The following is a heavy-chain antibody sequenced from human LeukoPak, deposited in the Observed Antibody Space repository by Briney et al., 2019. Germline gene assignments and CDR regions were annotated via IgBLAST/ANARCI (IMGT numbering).Heavy chain of an antibody. Sequence: GSLRLSCAASGFTFSSYAMHWVRQAPGKGLEYVSAISSNGGSTYYANSVKGGFTISRDNSKNTLYLQMGSLRAEDMAVYYCARDRDGSGSSPLGYWGQGTLVTVSS. CDR2: ISSNGGST. J-gene: IGHJ4*02. CDR1: GFTFSSYA. CDR3: ARDRDGSGSSPLGY. D-gene: IGHD3-10*01. V-gene: IGHV3-64*01.